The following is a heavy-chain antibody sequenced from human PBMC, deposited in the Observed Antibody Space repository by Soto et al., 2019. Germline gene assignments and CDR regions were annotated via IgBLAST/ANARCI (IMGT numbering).Heavy chain of an antibody. CDR1: GFTCSNYA. CDR3: AKDRLAGGFDY. J-gene: IGHJ4*02. V-gene: IGHV3-23*01. D-gene: IGHD3-16*01. CDR2: VSATAGTT. Sequence: GGSLRLSCAASGFTCSNYAMSWVRQAPGKGLEWVSLVSATAGTTYYTDSVKGRFTISRDNSRNTVYLQMNSLRADDTALYYCAKDRLAGGFDYWGQGTLVTVSS.